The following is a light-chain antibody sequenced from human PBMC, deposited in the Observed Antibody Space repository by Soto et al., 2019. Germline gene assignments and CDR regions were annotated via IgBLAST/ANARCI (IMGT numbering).Light chain of an antibody. V-gene: IGKV3-15*01. CDR1: QSVSSN. Sequence: EIVMTQSPATLSVSPGERATLSCRASQSVSSNLAWYQQKPGQAPRLLIYGASTRATGIPARFSGSGSGTEFTLTIDRLQSADFAVYYCQQYDRWPVTFGGGTKV. CDR2: GAS. J-gene: IGKJ4*01. CDR3: QQYDRWPVT.